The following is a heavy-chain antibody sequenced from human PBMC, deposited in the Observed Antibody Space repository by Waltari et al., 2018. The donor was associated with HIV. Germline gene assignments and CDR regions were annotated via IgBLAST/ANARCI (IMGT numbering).Heavy chain of an antibody. CDR2: ISGSGDNR. CDR1: GFSLSIFA. J-gene: IGHJ5*02. Sequence: EVQLLESGGGLVQPGGSLRLSCTASGFSLSIFAMALVRQAPGKGLEWVSGISGSGDNRYYVDSVKGRFTISRDNSKNKVFLQMKSLRPEDTAFYYCTKDPVTAVGNINWFDPWGQGTLVTVSS. V-gene: IGHV3-23*01. CDR3: TKDPVTAVGNINWFDP. D-gene: IGHD6-13*01.